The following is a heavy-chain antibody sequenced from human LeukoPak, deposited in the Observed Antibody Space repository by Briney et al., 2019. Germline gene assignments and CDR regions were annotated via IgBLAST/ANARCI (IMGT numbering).Heavy chain of an antibody. V-gene: IGHV1-2*02. Sequence: ASVKVSCKASGYTFTGYYMHWVRQAPGQGLEWMGWINPNSGGTNYAQEFQGRVTMTRDTSISTAYMELSRLRSDDTAVYYCARDWQQLRYAIDYWGQGTLVTVSS. D-gene: IGHD6-13*01. J-gene: IGHJ4*02. CDR2: INPNSGGT. CDR3: ARDWQQLRYAIDY. CDR1: GYTFTGYY.